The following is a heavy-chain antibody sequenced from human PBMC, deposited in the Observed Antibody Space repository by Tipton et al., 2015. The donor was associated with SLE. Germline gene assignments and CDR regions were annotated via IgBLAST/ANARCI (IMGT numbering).Heavy chain of an antibody. Sequence: LRLSCAVYGGSFSGYYWSWIRQPPGKGLEWIGEINHSGSTNYNPSLKSRVTISVDTSKNQFSLKLSSVTAADTAVYYCARAPLGLWGQGTLVTVSS. D-gene: IGHD7-27*01. J-gene: IGHJ4*02. CDR1: GGSFSGYY. CDR2: INHSGST. CDR3: ARAPLGL. V-gene: IGHV4-34*01.